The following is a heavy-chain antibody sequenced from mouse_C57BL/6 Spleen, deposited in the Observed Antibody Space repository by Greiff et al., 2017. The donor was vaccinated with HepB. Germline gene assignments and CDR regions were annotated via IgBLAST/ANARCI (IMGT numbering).Heavy chain of an antibody. CDR1: GYTFTSYG. D-gene: IGHD1-1*01. CDR2: IYPRSGNT. V-gene: IGHV1-81*01. J-gene: IGHJ4*01. Sequence: VQLQQSGAELARPGASVKLSCKASGYTFTSYGISWVKQRTGQGLEWIGEIYPRSGNTYYNEKFKGKATLTADKSSSTAYMELRSLTSEDSAVYFCARETHIQRITTVVAWGQGTSVTVSS. CDR3: ARETHIQRITTVVA.